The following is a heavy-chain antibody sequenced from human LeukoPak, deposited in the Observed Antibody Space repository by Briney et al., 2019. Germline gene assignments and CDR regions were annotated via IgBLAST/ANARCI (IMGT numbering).Heavy chain of an antibody. Sequence: GRSLRLSSAASGFTFSSYAMHWVRQAPGKGLKWVAVISYDGSNKYYADSVKGRFTISRDNSKNTLYLQMNSLRAEDTAVYYCARGITMVRGVIWYYYYGMDVWGQGTTVTVSS. CDR3: ARGITMVRGVIWYYYYGMDV. D-gene: IGHD3-10*01. CDR1: GFTFSSYA. V-gene: IGHV3-30*04. J-gene: IGHJ6*02. CDR2: ISYDGSNK.